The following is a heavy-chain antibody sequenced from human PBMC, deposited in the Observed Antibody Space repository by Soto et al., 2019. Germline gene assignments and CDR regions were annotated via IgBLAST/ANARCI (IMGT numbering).Heavy chain of an antibody. CDR2: ISYDGSNK. J-gene: IGHJ4*02. V-gene: IGHV3-30-3*01. CDR3: ARDPIVVVITPNYFDY. CDR1: GFTFSNAW. D-gene: IGHD3-22*01. Sequence: PGGSLRLSCAASGFTFSNAWMSWVRQAPDKGLEWVAVISYDGSNKYYADSVKGRFTISRDNSKNTLYLQTNSLRAEDTAVYYCARDPIVVVITPNYFDYWGQGTLVTVSS.